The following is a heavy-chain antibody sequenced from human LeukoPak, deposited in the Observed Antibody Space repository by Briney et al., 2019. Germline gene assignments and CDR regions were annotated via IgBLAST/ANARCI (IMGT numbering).Heavy chain of an antibody. D-gene: IGHD1-26*01. J-gene: IGHJ6*02. CDR3: ARGDYYYGMDV. CDR1: GFTFSSYD. V-gene: IGHV3-13*01. Sequence: GGSLRLSCAASGFTFSSYDMHWVRQATGKGLEWVSAIGTAGDTYYPGSVKGRFTISRENAKNSLYLQMNSLRAGDTAVYYRARGDYYYGMDVWGQGTTVTVSS. CDR2: IGTAGDT.